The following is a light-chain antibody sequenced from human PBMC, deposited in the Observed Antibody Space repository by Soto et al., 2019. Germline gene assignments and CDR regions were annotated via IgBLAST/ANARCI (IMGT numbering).Light chain of an antibody. J-gene: IGKJ4*01. Sequence: EIVMTQSPATLSVSPGERATLSCRASQSVGRNLAWYQQKPGQAPRLLIYGASTRATGIPARFSGSGAGTEVTLTISSLQSEDFAIYSCQQYNHWPPLTCGGGTKVEIK. CDR3: QQYNHWPPLT. V-gene: IGKV3-15*01. CDR2: GAS. CDR1: QSVGRN.